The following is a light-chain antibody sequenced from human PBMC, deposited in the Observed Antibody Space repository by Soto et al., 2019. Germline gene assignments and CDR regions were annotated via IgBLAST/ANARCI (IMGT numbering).Light chain of an antibody. CDR2: VNS. V-gene: IGLV1-40*01. J-gene: IGLJ2*01. CDR1: SSNIGAGYD. Sequence: QSVLTQPPSVSRAPGQRVTISCTGSSSNIGAGYDVHWYQQLPGTAPKLLIYVNSNRPSGVPDRFSGSKSGTSASLAITGLQAKDEANYYCHSYDSSLSGVVFGGGTKLTFL. CDR3: HSYDSSLSGVV.